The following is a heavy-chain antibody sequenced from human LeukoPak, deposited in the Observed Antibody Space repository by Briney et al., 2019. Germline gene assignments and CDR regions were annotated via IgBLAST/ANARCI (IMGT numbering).Heavy chain of an antibody. CDR2: FDPEYGET. V-gene: IGHV1-24*01. CDR3: ATGRLGEYYEDSSGYFAY. Sequence: ASVNVFCMVSGYTLTELYMHWVRPAPGNGLEWLVRFDPEYGETIYAQRFQGRVNMTEDTSTNTAYMELSSLRSADSAVYNCATGRLGEYYEDSSGYFAYWGQGTLVTVSS. J-gene: IGHJ4*02. D-gene: IGHD3-22*01. CDR1: GYTLTELY.